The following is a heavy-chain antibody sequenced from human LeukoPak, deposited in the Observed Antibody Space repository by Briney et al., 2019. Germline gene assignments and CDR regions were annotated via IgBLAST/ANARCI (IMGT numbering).Heavy chain of an antibody. J-gene: IGHJ4*02. CDR2: FSTSGGT. CDR3: ARAPIGSQADY. CDR1: GDSISSYY. D-gene: IGHD1-26*01. V-gene: IGHV4-4*07. Sequence: NPTETLSLTCTVSGDSISSYYWSWIRQPAGKGLEGIGRFSTSGGTNYKPHSTSRVTISEDKSINHFSLKVNSVTAADTAVYYCARAPIGSQADYWGQGVLVTVSS.